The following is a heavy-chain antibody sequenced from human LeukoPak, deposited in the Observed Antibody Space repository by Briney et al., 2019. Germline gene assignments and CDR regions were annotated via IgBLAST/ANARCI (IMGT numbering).Heavy chain of an antibody. V-gene: IGHV3-66*01. CDR3: ARAGGGNDYYYGMDV. Sequence: GGSLRLSCAASGFTVSSNYMSWVRQAPGKGLEWVSVIHSGGSTYYADSVKGRFTISRDNSKNTLYLQMNSLRAEDTAVYYCARAGGGNDYYYGMDVWGQGTTVTVSS. J-gene: IGHJ6*02. CDR2: IHSGGST. CDR1: GFTVSSNY. D-gene: IGHD4-23*01.